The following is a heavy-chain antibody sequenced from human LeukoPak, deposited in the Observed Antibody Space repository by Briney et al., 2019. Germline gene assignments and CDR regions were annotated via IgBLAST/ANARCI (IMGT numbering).Heavy chain of an antibody. V-gene: IGHV1-69*05. CDR1: GGTFSSYA. Sequence: GASVKVSCKASGGTFSSYAISWVRQAPGQGLEWMGRIIPIFGTANYAQKFQGRVTITTDESTSTAYMELSSLRSEDTAVYYCARGVPIRDYYYYYTDVWGKGTTVTVSS. CDR3: ARGVPIRDYYYYYTDV. CDR2: IIPIFGTA. J-gene: IGHJ6*03. D-gene: IGHD5-24*01.